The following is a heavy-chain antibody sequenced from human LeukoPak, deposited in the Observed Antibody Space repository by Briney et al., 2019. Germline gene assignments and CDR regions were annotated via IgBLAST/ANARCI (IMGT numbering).Heavy chain of an antibody. CDR1: GYTFTGYY. CDR2: INPNSGGT. D-gene: IGHD3-9*01. Sequence: ASVKVSCKASGYTFTGYYMHWVLQAPGQGLEWMGWINPNSGGTNYAQKFQGRVTMTRDTSISTAYMELSRLRSDDTAVYYCARVILRYFDWPTPYYFDYWGQGTLVTVSS. CDR3: ARVILRYFDWPTPYYFDY. V-gene: IGHV1-2*02. J-gene: IGHJ4*02.